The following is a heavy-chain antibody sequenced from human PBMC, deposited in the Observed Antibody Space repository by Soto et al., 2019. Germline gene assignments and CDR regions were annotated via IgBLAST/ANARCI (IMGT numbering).Heavy chain of an antibody. D-gene: IGHD2-15*01. V-gene: IGHV1-46*03. CDR1: GYTFTSYY. J-gene: IGHJ4*02. CDR2: INPSGST. CDR3: TRVNCSGGSCYSIDY. Sequence: ASVKVSCKASGYTFTSYYMHWVRQAPGQGLEWMGIINPSGSTTYAQKFQGRVTMTRDTSTSTVYMELSSLRSEDTAVYYCTRVNCSGGSCYSIDYWGQGTLVTVSS.